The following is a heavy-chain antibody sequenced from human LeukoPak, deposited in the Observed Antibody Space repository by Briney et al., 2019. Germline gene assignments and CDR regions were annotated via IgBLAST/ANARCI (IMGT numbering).Heavy chain of an antibody. Sequence: ASVKVSCKASGYTFTIYYMHWVRQAPGQGLEWMGIINPSGGSTSYAQKFQGRVTMTRDTSTSTVYMELSSLRSEDTAVYYCARDRTPRGFLEWLPNDAFDIWGQGTMVTVSS. CDR1: GYTFTIYY. J-gene: IGHJ3*02. CDR2: INPSGGST. D-gene: IGHD3-3*01. V-gene: IGHV1-46*01. CDR3: ARDRTPRGFLEWLPNDAFDI.